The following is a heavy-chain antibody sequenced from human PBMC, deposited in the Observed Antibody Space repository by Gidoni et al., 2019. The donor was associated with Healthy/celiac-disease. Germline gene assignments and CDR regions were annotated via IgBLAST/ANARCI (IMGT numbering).Heavy chain of an antibody. J-gene: IGHJ6*02. CDR3: AKDRGYSSSWYLGVYYYYGMDV. CDR2: ISYDGSNK. V-gene: IGHV3-30*18. D-gene: IGHD6-13*01. Sequence: QVQLVESGGGVVQPGRSLRLSCAASGFTFSSYGMHWVRQAPGKGLEWVAVISYDGSNKYYADSVKGRFTISRDNSKNTLYLQMNSLRAEDTAVYYCAKDRGYSSSWYLGVYYYYGMDVWGQGTTVTVSS. CDR1: GFTFSSYG.